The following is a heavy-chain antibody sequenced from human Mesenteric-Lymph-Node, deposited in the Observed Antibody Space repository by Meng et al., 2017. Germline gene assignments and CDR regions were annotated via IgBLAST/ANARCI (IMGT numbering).Heavy chain of an antibody. Sequence: QLQLQESGPGLVKPSEPLSLTCTVPGGSISSCSYYWGWIRQPPGKGLEWIGSIYYSGSTYYNPSLKSRVTISVDTSKNQFSLKLSSVTAADTAVYYCARIAVAGTFDYWGQGTLVTVSS. D-gene: IGHD6-19*01. J-gene: IGHJ4*02. CDR2: IYYSGST. CDR1: GGSISSCSYY. CDR3: ARIAVAGTFDY. V-gene: IGHV4-39*01.